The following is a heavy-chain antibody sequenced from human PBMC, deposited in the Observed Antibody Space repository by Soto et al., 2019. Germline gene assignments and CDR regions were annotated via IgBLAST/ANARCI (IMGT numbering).Heavy chain of an antibody. CDR3: ARRVLKEFDF. J-gene: IGHJ4*02. Sequence: SETLSLTCTVSGGSISGFYWTWIRQPPGKGLECIGYIHSSGSTNYNPSLKSRVTISLDTSKNQFSLKLSSVTAADTAVYYCARRVLKEFDFWGQGTLVTVSS. CDR2: IHSSGST. D-gene: IGHD2-8*01. CDR1: GGSISGFY. V-gene: IGHV4-59*08.